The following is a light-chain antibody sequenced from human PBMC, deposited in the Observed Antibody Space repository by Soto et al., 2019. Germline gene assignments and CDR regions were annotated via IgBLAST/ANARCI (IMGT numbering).Light chain of an antibody. V-gene: IGKV3-20*01. CDR2: GAS. Sequence: EIVLTQSPGTLSVSPGERATLSCRASQSVSSSYLAWYQQKPDQAPRLLIYGASRRATGIPDRFSGSGSGTDFTLTISRLEPEDFAVYYCQHYGSSLWTFGQGTKVEI. CDR3: QHYGSSLWT. CDR1: QSVSSSY. J-gene: IGKJ1*01.